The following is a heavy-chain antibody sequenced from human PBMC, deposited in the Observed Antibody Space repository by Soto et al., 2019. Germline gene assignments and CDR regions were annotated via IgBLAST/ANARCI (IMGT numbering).Heavy chain of an antibody. D-gene: IGHD3-10*01. CDR1: GGSISRSSYY. CDR3: ARAVGDVGELLVEYAFDI. Sequence: SETLSLTCTVSGGSISRSSYYWGGSRQPPGKGLEWIGNMYYSGSNNYNPSLKSRVTISVDTSKNQFSLKLSSVTAADTAVYYCARAVGDVGELLVEYAFDIWGPGTMVTVSS. J-gene: IGHJ3*02. CDR2: MYYSGSN. V-gene: IGHV4-39*07.